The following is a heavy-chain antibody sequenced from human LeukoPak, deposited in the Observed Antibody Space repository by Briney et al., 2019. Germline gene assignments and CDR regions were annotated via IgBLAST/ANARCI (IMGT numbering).Heavy chain of an antibody. CDR1: GFTFGTYA. J-gene: IGHJ3*01. CDR3: AKPRGVLDAFDV. CDR2: ISGSGGST. Sequence: GGSLRLSCAASGFTFGTYAMTWVRQAPGKGLEWVSGISGSGGSTYYADSVKGRFTISRDNSKNTLYMQMNSLRVEDTAVYYCAKPRGVLDAFDVWGQGTMVTVSS. V-gene: IGHV3-23*01. D-gene: IGHD1-26*01.